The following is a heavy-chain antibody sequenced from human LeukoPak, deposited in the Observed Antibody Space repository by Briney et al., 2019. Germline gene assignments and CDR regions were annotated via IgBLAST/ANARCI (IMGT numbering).Heavy chain of an antibody. V-gene: IGHV3-7*01. D-gene: IGHD3-16*01. CDR2: IKQDGSEK. J-gene: IGHJ3*02. CDR3: ARDGGVPDAFDI. Sequence: GGSLRLSCAAPGFTFSSYWMSWVRQAPGKGLEWVANIKQDGSEKYYVDSVMGRFTISRDNAKNSPYLQMNSLRAEDTAVYYCARDGGVPDAFDIWGQGTMVTVSS. CDR1: GFTFSSYW.